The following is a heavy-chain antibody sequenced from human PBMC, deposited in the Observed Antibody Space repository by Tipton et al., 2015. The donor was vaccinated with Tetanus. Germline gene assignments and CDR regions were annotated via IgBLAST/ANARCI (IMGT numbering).Heavy chain of an antibody. V-gene: IGHV4-61*08. CDR2: TYDSGRI. CDR3: AGYRVGWGGRGY. D-gene: IGHD5-24*01. J-gene: IGHJ4*02. CDR1: GVSISSGDYC. Sequence: TLSLTCTVSGVSISSGDYCWSWIRQPPGKGLEWLGHTYDSGRINYNPSLKSRVTISVDASRNQFSLTLNSVTAADTAVYFCAGYRVGWGGRGYWGQGTLVTVSS.